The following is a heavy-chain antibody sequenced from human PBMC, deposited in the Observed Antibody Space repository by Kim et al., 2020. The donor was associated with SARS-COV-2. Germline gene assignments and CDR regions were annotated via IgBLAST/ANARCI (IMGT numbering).Heavy chain of an antibody. CDR2: INHSGST. D-gene: IGHD3-3*01. Sequence: SETLSLTCAVYGGSFSGYYWSWIRQPPGKGLEWIGEINHSGSTNYNPSLKSRVTISVDTSKNQFSLKLSSVTAADTAVYYCARGFRGITIFGVATTSWF. CDR3: ARGFRGITIFGVATTSWF. V-gene: IGHV4-34*01. J-gene: IGHJ5*01. CDR1: GGSFSGYY.